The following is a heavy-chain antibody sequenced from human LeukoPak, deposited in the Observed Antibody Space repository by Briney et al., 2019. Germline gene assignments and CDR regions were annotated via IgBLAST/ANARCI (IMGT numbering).Heavy chain of an antibody. CDR2: ISAYNGNT. CDR1: GYTFTSYG. J-gene: IGHJ5*02. D-gene: IGHD3-22*01. Sequence: ASVKVSCKASGYTFTSYGISWVRQAPGQGLEWMGWISAYNGNTNYAQKLQGRVTMTTDTSTSTAYMELRSLTSDDTAVYYCARARGYYYDSSGYRWFDPWGQGTLVTVSS. CDR3: ARARGYYYDSSGYRWFDP. V-gene: IGHV1-18*01.